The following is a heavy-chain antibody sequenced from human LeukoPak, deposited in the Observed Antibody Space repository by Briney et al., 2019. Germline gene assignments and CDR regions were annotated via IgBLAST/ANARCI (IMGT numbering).Heavy chain of an antibody. J-gene: IGHJ3*02. V-gene: IGHV6-1*01. CDR2: TYYTSKWYS. CDR3: ARIGHPWGIEDAFDI. Sequence: SQTLSLTCAISGDTVSSKSATWNWIRQSPSRGLEWLGRTYYTSKWYSEYAVSVKSRITINSDTSKNQFSLHLNSVTPEDTAVYYCARIGHPWGIEDAFDIWGQGTMVTVSS. CDR1: GDTVSSKSAT. D-gene: IGHD3-16*01.